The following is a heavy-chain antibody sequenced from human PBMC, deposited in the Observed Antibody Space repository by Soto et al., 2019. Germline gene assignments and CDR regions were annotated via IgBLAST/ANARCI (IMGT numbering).Heavy chain of an antibody. CDR2: ISGSGGST. V-gene: IGHV3-23*01. D-gene: IGHD6-6*01. CDR1: GFTFSSYA. J-gene: IGHJ4*02. CDR3: AKDAREMSIAAVYYFDY. Sequence: GGSLRLSCAASGFTFSSYAMSWVRQAPGKGLEWVSAISGSGGSTYYADSVKGRFTISRDNSKNTLYLRMNSLRAEDTAVYYCAKDAREMSIAAVYYFDYWGQGTLVTVSS.